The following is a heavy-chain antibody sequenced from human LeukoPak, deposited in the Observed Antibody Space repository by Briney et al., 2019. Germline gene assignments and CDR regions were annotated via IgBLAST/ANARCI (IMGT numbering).Heavy chain of an antibody. CDR3: ATHYDILTGYYYFDY. V-gene: IGHV1-58*01. J-gene: IGHJ4*02. CDR2: IVVGSGNT. CDR1: GFTFTSSA. Sequence: ASVKVSCKASGFTFTSSAVQWVRQARGQRLEWIGWIVVGSGNTNYAQKFQERVTITRDMSTSTAYMELSSLRSEDTAVYYCATHYDILTGYYYFDYWGQGTLVTVSS. D-gene: IGHD3-9*01.